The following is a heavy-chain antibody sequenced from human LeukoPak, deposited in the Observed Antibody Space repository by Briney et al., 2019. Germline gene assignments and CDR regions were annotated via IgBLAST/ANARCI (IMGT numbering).Heavy chain of an antibody. CDR2: IYHSGST. V-gene: IGHV4-38-2*02. CDR3: ARDIGQGIDY. D-gene: IGHD1-26*01. J-gene: IGHJ4*02. CDR1: GYSISSGYY. Sequence: SETLSLTCTVSGYSISSGYYWGWIRPPPGKGLEWIGSIYHSGSTYYNPSLKSRVTISVDTSKNQFCLKLSSVTGADTAVYYCARDIGQGIDYWGQGTLVTVSS.